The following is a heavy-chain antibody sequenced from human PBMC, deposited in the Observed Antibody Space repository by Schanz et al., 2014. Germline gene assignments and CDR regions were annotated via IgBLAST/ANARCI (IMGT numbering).Heavy chain of an antibody. Sequence: EVQLVESGGGLVQPGGSLRLSCATSGFTFSTYAMSWVRQAPGKGLEWVSGISGSGVITYYEDSVKGRFTISRDNSKNTLFLQMSSLRGEDTATYFCAKDSIYRGPSRSCFGPWGQGILVTVSS. V-gene: IGHV3-23*04. CDR3: AKDSIYRGPSRSCFGP. J-gene: IGHJ5*02. CDR1: GFTFSTYA. CDR2: ISGSGVIT. D-gene: IGHD3-10*01.